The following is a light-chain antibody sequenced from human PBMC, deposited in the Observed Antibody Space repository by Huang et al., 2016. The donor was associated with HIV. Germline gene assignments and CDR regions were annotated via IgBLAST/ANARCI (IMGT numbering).Light chain of an antibody. J-gene: IGKJ5*01. CDR3: MQTLQTPRT. CDR2: LSS. CDR1: QSLLHSNGYNY. V-gene: IGKV2-28*01. Sequence: EIVMTQSPLSLPVTPGEPASISCRSSQSLLHSNGYNYLDWYLQKPGQSPQRVIYLSSNRASGVPDRFTGSGSVTYFTLKISRVEAEDVGVYYCMQTLQTPRTVGQGTRLEIK.